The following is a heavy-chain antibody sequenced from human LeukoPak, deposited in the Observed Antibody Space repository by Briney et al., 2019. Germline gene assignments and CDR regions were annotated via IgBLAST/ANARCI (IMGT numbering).Heavy chain of an antibody. CDR2: ISGSGGST. J-gene: IGHJ5*02. CDR1: GYPFSNYG. D-gene: IGHD6-25*01. CDR3: ARHSPAGPRNWFDP. V-gene: IGHV3-23*01. Sequence: GGSLRLSCAASGYPFSNYGMDWVRQTPGRGLEWVSAISGSGGSTYYADSVKGRFTISRDNSKNTLYLQMNSLRAEDTAVYYCARHSPAGPRNWFDPWGQGTLVTVSS.